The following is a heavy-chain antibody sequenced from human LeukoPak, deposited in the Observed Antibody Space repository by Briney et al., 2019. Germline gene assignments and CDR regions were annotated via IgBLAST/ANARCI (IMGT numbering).Heavy chain of an antibody. V-gene: IGHV4-34*01. J-gene: IGHJ4*02. D-gene: IGHD6-6*01. CDR3: ARRQLKRFDY. Sequence: SETLSLTCAVYGGSFSGYYWSWIRQPPGKGLEWIGEINHSGSTNYNPSLKSRVTISVDTSKNQFSLKLSSATAADTAVYYCARRQLKRFDYWGQGTLVTVSS. CDR1: GGSFSGYY. CDR2: INHSGST.